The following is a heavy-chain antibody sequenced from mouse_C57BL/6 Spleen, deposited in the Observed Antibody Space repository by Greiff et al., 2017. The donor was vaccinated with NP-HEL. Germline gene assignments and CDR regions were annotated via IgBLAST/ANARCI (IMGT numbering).Heavy chain of an antibody. CDR1: GFTFSSYT. Sequence: EVKVVESGGGLVKPGGSLKLSCAASGFTFSSYTMSWVRQTPEKRLEWVATISGGGGNTYYPDSVKGRFTISRDNAKNTLYLQMSSLRSEDTALYYCARRDYYGSSFDYWGQGTTLTVSS. D-gene: IGHD1-1*01. V-gene: IGHV5-9*01. CDR2: ISGGGGNT. J-gene: IGHJ2*01. CDR3: ARRDYYGSSFDY.